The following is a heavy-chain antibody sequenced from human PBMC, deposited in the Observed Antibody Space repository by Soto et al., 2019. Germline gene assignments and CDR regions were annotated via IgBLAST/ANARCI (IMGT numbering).Heavy chain of an antibody. Sequence: PGXSLRLSCTTSGFSFGDYAISWFGQAPGKGLEWIGFIRSEAYGGTTEYAASVKGRFTISRDDSKSIAYQQMNSLKTEDTAVYYCTQTTRTIDNWGQGTLVTVSS. CDR2: IRSEAYGGTT. CDR3: TQTTRTIDN. J-gene: IGHJ4*02. D-gene: IGHD4-4*01. V-gene: IGHV3-49*03. CDR1: GFSFGDYA.